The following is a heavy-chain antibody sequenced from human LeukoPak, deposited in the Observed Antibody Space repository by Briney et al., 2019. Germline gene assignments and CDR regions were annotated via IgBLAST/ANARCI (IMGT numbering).Heavy chain of an antibody. J-gene: IGHJ6*03. V-gene: IGHV1-2*04. CDR3: AATVTNLEVDYYYYYYMDV. CDR1: GYTFTGYY. CDR2: INPNSGGT. D-gene: IGHD4-11*01. Sequence: ASVKVSCKASGYTFTGYYMHWVRQAPGQGLEWMGWINPNSGGTNYAQKFQGWVTMTRDTSISTAYMELSRLRSDDTAVYYCAATVTNLEVDYYYYYYMDVWGKGTTVTVSS.